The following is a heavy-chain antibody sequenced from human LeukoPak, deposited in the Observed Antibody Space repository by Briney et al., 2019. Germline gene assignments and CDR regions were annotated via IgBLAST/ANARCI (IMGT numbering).Heavy chain of an antibody. V-gene: IGHV3-73*01. Sequence: GGSLRLSCTTSGFNFNNAWMNWVRQASGKGLEWVGRIRSKANSYATTDVASVRGRFSISRDDSKNTAYLQMNSLKTEDTAVYYCTRPSYDSSVSGVVYWGQGTLVTVSS. D-gene: IGHD3-22*01. CDR2: IRSKANSYAT. J-gene: IGHJ4*02. CDR3: TRPSYDSSVSGVVY. CDR1: GFNFNNAW.